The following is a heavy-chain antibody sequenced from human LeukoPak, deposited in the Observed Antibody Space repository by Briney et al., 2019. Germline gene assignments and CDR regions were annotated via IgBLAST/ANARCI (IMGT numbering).Heavy chain of an antibody. CDR1: GGTFSSYA. J-gene: IGHJ5*02. D-gene: IGHD4-17*01. CDR2: IIPIFGTA. V-gene: IGHV1-69*05. Sequence: SVKVSYKASGGTFSSYAISWVRQAPGQGLEWMGRIIPIFGTANYAQKFQGRVTITTDESTSTAYMELSSLRSEDTAVYYCARDAGDYATDDNWFDPWGQGTLVTVSS. CDR3: ARDAGDYATDDNWFDP.